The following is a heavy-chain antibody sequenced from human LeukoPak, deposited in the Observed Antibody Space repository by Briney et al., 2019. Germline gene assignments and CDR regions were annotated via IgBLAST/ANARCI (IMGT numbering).Heavy chain of an antibody. Sequence: ASVKVSCKASGYTFTSYGISWVRQAPGQGLEGMGWISAYNGNTNYAQKLQGRVTMTTDTSTSTAYMELRSLRSEDTAVYYCARGALHENWFDPWGQGTLVTVSS. CDR3: ARGALHENWFDP. CDR2: ISAYNGNT. D-gene: IGHD4-11*01. V-gene: IGHV1-18*01. CDR1: GYTFTSYG. J-gene: IGHJ5*02.